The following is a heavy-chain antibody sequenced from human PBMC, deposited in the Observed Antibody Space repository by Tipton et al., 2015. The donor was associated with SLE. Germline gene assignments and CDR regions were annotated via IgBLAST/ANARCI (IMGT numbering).Heavy chain of an antibody. CDR2: IYYSGNT. V-gene: IGHV4-31*03. Sequence: TLSLTCTVSGGSISSGGYYWSWIRQHPGKGLEWIGYIYYSGNTYYNPSLKSRVTISIDTSKNQFSLKLSSVTAADTAVYYCARGGGSYRPSDYWGQGTLVTVSS. CDR3: ARGGGSYRPSDY. J-gene: IGHJ4*02. D-gene: IGHD1-26*01. CDR1: GGSISSGGYY.